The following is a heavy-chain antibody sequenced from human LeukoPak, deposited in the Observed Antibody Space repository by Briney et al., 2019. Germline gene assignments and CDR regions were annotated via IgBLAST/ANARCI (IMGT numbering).Heavy chain of an antibody. J-gene: IGHJ4*02. CDR3: ARAHCSGGSCYPDY. CDR2: IYYSGST. Sequence: SETLSLTCTVSGGSLSRYYWSWVRQPPGKGLEGIGYIYYSGSTNYNPSLTSRGTISVHTSNNQFSLKLSSVTAADTAVYYCARAHCSGGSCYPDYWGQGTLVTVSS. D-gene: IGHD2-15*01. CDR1: GGSLSRYY. V-gene: IGHV4-59*01.